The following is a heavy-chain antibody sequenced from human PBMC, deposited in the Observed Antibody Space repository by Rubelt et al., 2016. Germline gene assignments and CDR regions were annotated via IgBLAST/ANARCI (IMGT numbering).Heavy chain of an antibody. V-gene: IGHV1-46*01. J-gene: IGHJ6*02. CDR2: INPSGGST. CDR1: GYTFTSYY. D-gene: IGHD3-9*01. Sequence: QVQLVQSGAEVKKPGASVKVSCKASGYTFTSYYMHWVRQAPGQGLEWMGIINPSGGSTSYAQKFQGRVTMTRDTSTRTGYMELSSLRSEDTAVYYCAVPLYYDILTGYYNDYYYGMDVWGQGTTVTVSS. CDR3: AVPLYYDILTGYYNDYYYGMDV.